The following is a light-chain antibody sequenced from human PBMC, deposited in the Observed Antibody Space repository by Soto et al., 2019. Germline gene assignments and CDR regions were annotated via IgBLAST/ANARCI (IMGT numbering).Light chain of an antibody. CDR2: DAS. J-gene: IGKJ1*01. CDR1: QRLASNS. CDR3: QQYSWT. Sequence: VLPQSPATLSLSAGERATLSCRASQRLASNSLAWYQQRPGQAPRLLIYDASNRATGIPARFSGSGSGTDFTRTIGSLEPEDFAVYYCQQYSWTFGQGTKVDIK. V-gene: IGKV3-11*01.